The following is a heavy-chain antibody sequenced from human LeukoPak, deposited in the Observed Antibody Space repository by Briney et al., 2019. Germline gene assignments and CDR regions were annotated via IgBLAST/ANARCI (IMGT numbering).Heavy chain of an antibody. Sequence: GGSLRLSCEASGFTFSDYAMTWVRQAPGKGLEWVSEITGSGISTYYADSVKGRFTISRDNSKNTLYLQMNSLRAEDTAVYYCASEHFDFDYWGQGTLVTVSS. CDR2: ITGSGIST. D-gene: IGHD2/OR15-2a*01. V-gene: IGHV3-23*01. CDR1: GFTFSDYA. J-gene: IGHJ4*02. CDR3: ASEHFDFDY.